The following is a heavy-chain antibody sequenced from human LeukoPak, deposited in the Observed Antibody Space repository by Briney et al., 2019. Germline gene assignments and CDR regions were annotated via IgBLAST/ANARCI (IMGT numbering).Heavy chain of an antibody. D-gene: IGHD4-17*01. J-gene: IGHJ3*02. Sequence: PGGSLRLSCAASGFTFSSYWMHWVRQAPGKGLVWVSRINRDGSTTTYADSVKGRFTVSRDNAKNTLNLQMNSLRAEDTAVYYCARGPVTRFEIWGQGTMVTVSS. CDR1: GFTFSSYW. CDR2: INRDGSTT. V-gene: IGHV3-74*03. CDR3: ARGPVTRFEI.